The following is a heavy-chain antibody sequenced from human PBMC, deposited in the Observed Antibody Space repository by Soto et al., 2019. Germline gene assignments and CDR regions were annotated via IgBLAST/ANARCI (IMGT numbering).Heavy chain of an antibody. CDR3: AREGPAPYYYYGMDV. Sequence: QVQLVQSSGEVKKPGASVKVSCKTSGYSFTTYGISWVRQAPGQGLEWMGWISGYNGNTNYAQKLKGRLTMTTDTSTSTAYMELRSLTSDDTAVYYCAREGPAPYYYYGMDVWGQGSTVTVSS. V-gene: IGHV1-18*01. CDR1: GYSFTTYG. CDR2: ISGYNGNT. J-gene: IGHJ6*02.